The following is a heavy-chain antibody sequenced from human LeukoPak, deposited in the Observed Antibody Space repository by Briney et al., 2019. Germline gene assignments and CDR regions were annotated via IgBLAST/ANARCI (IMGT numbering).Heavy chain of an antibody. Sequence: GGTLRLSCAASEFSVGSNYMTWVRQAPGKGLEWVSLIYSGGSTYYADSVKGRFTISRDNSKNTLYLQMNSLRAEDTAVYYCARGSPVSLWGQGTLVTVSS. CDR3: ARGSPVSL. V-gene: IGHV3-66*01. CDR1: EFSVGSNY. J-gene: IGHJ4*02. D-gene: IGHD2-15*01. CDR2: IYSGGST.